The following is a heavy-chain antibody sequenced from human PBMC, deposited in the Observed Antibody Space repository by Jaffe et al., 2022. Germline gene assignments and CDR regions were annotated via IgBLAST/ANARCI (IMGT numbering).Heavy chain of an antibody. CDR2: ISSSGSTI. CDR1: GFTFSSYE. J-gene: IGHJ4*02. V-gene: IGHV3-48*03. D-gene: IGHD6-13*01. Sequence: EVQLVESGGGLVQPGGSLRLSCAASGFTFSSYEMNWVRQAPGKGLEWVSYISSSGSTIYYADSVKGRFTISRDNAKNSLYLQMNSLRAEDTAVYYCARGCSSWLNYFDYWGQGTLVTVSS. CDR3: ARGCSSWLNYFDY.